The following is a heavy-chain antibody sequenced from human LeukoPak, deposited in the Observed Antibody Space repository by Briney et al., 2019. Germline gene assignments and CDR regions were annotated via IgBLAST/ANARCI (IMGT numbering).Heavy chain of an antibody. Sequence: PGGSLRLSCAASGFTLSSYAMSWVRQAPGKGLEWVSAISGSGGSTYYADSVKGRFTISRDNSKNTLYLQMNSLRAEDTAVYYCAKLYYYDSSGYYSRLPYYFDYWGQGTLVTVSS. CDR1: GFTLSSYA. D-gene: IGHD3-22*01. CDR3: AKLYYYDSSGYYSRLPYYFDY. CDR2: ISGSGGST. J-gene: IGHJ4*02. V-gene: IGHV3-23*01.